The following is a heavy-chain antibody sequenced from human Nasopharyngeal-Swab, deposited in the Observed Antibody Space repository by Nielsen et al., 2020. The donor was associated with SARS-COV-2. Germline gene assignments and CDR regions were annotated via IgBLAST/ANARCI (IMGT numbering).Heavy chain of an antibody. V-gene: IGHV5-51*01. CDR2: TYPYYSHT. Sequence: GESLKIPCKGSGYSFPSYCIGWVPQLPGKGPDWVVLTYPYYSHTRYSPYFQGQVTIPADKSINTAYLQWSNLKASDTAIYYFARQFDSSSSFAFDYWGQGTLVTVSS. CDR3: ARQFDSSSSFAFDY. D-gene: IGHD6-6*01. J-gene: IGHJ4*02. CDR1: GYSFPSYC.